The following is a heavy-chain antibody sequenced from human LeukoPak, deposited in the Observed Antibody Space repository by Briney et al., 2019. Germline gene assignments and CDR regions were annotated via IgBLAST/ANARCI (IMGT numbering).Heavy chain of an antibody. J-gene: IGHJ4*02. CDR1: GFTFDSFA. D-gene: IGHD5-24*01. CDR2: ISATGRDT. V-gene: IGHV3-23*01. CDR3: AKLRRDGYNPFDY. Sequence: PGGSLRLSCAGSGFTFDSFAMSWIRQAPGKGLEWVSTISATGRDTYYTDSVKGHFTISRDNSKNTLYLQMNSLRVEDTAVYYCAKLRRDGYNPFDYWGQGTLVTVSS.